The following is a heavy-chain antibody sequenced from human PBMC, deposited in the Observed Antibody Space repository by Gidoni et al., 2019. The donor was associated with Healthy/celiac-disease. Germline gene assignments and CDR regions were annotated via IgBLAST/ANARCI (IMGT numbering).Heavy chain of an antibody. Sequence: EVQLVESGGGLVKPGVSLRLSCAASGFTFSSYSMNWVRQAPGKGLEWGSSISSSSSYIYYADSVKGRFTISRDNAKNSLYLQMNSLRAEDTAVYYCARDKVVDTAIDPWGQGTLVTVSS. D-gene: IGHD5-18*01. CDR2: ISSSSSYI. CDR3: ARDKVVDTAIDP. J-gene: IGHJ5*02. V-gene: IGHV3-21*01. CDR1: GFTFSSYS.